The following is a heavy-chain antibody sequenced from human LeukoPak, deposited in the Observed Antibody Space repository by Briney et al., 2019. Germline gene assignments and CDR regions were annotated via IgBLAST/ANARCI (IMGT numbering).Heavy chain of an antibody. V-gene: IGHV3-30*04. D-gene: IGHD5-12*01. CDR3: ARDGGTGWLRLDY. Sequence: GRSLRLSCAASGFTFSSYAMHWVRQAPGKGLEWVAVISYDGSNKYYADSVKGRFTISRDNSKNTLYLQMNSLRAEDTAVYYCARDGGTGWLRLDYWGQGTLVTVSS. J-gene: IGHJ4*02. CDR1: GFTFSSYA. CDR2: ISYDGSNK.